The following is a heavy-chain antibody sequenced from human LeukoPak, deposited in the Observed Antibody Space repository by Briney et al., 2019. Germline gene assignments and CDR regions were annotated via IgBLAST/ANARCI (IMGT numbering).Heavy chain of an antibody. CDR3: ARGKYSSGLYYFDY. CDR2: IWYDGSNK. D-gene: IGHD6-19*01. Sequence: PGGSLRLSCAASGFTFSSYGMHWVRQAPGKGLEWVAVIWYDGSNKYYADSVKGRFTISRDNSKNTLYLQMNSLRAEDTAVHYCARGKYSSGLYYFDYWGQGTLVTVSS. V-gene: IGHV3-33*01. J-gene: IGHJ4*02. CDR1: GFTFSSYG.